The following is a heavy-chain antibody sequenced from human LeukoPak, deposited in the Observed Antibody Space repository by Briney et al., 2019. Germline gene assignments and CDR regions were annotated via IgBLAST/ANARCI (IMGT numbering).Heavy chain of an antibody. J-gene: IGHJ5*02. CDR2: MYHGGST. V-gene: IGHV4-30-2*01. D-gene: IGHD4-17*01. Sequence: PSQTLSLTCTVSGGSISSGGYSWSWIRQPPGKGLEWTGYMYHGGSTYYSPSLKSRVTISVDWSKNQFSLNLSSVTAADTAVYYCASTNDFGDYMGAWGQGTLVTVSS. CDR1: GGSISSGGYS. CDR3: ASTNDFGDYMGA.